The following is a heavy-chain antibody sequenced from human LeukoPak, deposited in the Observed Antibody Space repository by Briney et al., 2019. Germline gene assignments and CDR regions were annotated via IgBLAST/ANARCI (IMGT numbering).Heavy chain of an antibody. J-gene: IGHJ6*02. CDR3: ARRPYSSSWVYYYRMDV. V-gene: IGHV4-34*01. CDR2: INHSGST. Sequence: SETLSLTCTVSGGSISGYYWSWIRQPPGNGLEWIGEINHSGSTNYNPSLKSRVTISVDTSKNQFSLKLSSVTAADTAVYYCARRPYSSSWVYYYRMDVWGQGTTVTVSS. CDR1: GGSISGYY. D-gene: IGHD6-13*01.